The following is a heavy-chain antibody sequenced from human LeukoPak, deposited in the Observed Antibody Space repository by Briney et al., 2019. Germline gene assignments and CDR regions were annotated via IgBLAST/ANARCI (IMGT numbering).Heavy chain of an antibody. CDR2: IKQDGSAK. J-gene: IGHJ4*02. CDR3: AKWEYDSGAGWHYFNC. CDR1: GFTISSHW. Sequence: PGGSLRLSCVASGFTISSHWMGWVRQAPGKGLEWVANIKQDGSAKYYMESAKGRFTISRDNAKNSLYLQMNSLRAEDTALYYCAKWEYDSGAGWHYFNCWGQGALVTVSS. D-gene: IGHD3-16*01. V-gene: IGHV3-7*01.